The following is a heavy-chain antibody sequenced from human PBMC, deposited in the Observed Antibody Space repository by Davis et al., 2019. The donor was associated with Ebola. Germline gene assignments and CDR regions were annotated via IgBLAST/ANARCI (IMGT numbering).Heavy chain of an antibody. CDR1: GGSISSYY. V-gene: IGHV4-59*01. J-gene: IGHJ6*02. CDR3: ARDRRWLRRGPGGMDV. CDR2: IYYSGST. D-gene: IGHD5-12*01. Sequence: ETLSLTCTVSGGSISSYYWSWIRQPPGKGLEWIGYIYYSGSTNYNPSLKSRVTISVDTSKNQFSLKLSSVTAADTAVYYCARDRRWLRRGPGGMDVWGQGTTVTVSS.